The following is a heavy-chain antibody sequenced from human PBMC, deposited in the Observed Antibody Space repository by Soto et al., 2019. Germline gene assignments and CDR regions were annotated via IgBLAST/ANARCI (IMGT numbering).Heavy chain of an antibody. J-gene: IGHJ2*01. CDR2: IWYDGSNK. CDR1: GFTFNNYG. V-gene: IGHV3-33*01. D-gene: IGHD3-16*01. Sequence: QVHLVESGGGVVQTGRSLRLSCAASGFTFNNYGMHWVRQAPGKGLEWVGVIWYDGSNKEYGDSVKGRFTFSRDNSKKTVYLEMNSLRAEDTAVYYCARDRNWGRRNWYIDLWGRGTLVTVSS. CDR3: ARDRNWGRRNWYIDL.